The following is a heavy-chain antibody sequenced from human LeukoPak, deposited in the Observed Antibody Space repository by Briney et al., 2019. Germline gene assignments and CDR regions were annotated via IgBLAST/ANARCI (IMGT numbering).Heavy chain of an antibody. CDR1: GGSMSDNF. D-gene: IGHD3-10*01. V-gene: IGHV4-4*07. CDR3: ARCSYYGARNSPYDL. J-gene: IGHJ4*02. Sequence: KPSETLSLTCTLSGGSMSDNFWNWIRQPAGKGLEWVGRIYPAGFTSYNPSLKSRLTMSIDTSKNQFSLRLRSVSAADTAVYYCARCSYYGARNSPYDLWGQGTLVTVSS. CDR2: IYPAGFT.